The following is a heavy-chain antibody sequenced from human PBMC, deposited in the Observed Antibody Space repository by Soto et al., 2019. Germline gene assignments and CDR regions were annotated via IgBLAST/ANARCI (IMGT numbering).Heavy chain of an antibody. J-gene: IGHJ4*02. D-gene: IGHD6-13*01. CDR1: GFTFSTYH. Sequence: EVQLVESGGGLVKPGGSLRLSCAASGFTFSTYHMAWFRQAPGKGLEWVSSISSGSDFIYYADSVKGRFTISRDNAKSSLYLEMNSLRAEDTAVYYCARRLKLDGPDYWGQGTLVTVSS. CDR2: ISSGSDFI. V-gene: IGHV3-21*06. CDR3: ARRLKLDGPDY.